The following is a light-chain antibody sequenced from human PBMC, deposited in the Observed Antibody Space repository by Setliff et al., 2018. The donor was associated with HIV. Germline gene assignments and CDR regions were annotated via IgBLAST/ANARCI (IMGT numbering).Light chain of an antibody. CDR3: SSYTSIYTYV. V-gene: IGLV2-14*01. J-gene: IGLJ1*01. CDR2: EVS. CDR1: SSDVGGYNY. Sequence: QSVLTQPASVSGSPGQSITMSCTGTSSDVGGYNYVSWYQQHPGKAPKLIIYEVSNRPSGVSNRFSGSKSGNTASLTISGLQAEDEADYYCSSYTSIYTYVFGTGTKAPS.